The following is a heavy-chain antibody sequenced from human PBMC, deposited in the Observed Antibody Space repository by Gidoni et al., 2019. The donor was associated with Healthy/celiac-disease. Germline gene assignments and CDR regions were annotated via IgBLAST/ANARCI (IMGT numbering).Heavy chain of an antibody. J-gene: IGHJ5*02. CDR2: IHPGAAAT. V-gene: IGHV5-51*01. CDR3: ARCVGYCGGDCYAEYDP. D-gene: IGHD2-21*02. Sequence: EVQLVQSGAEVTEHGESLKISGTGSGDSSTSNRTGWVRQMPGKGLEGMGSIHPGAAATRYRPSFQGQVTLPADKSISTAHLPWSSLNASDTAMYYCARCVGYCGGDCYAEYDPWGQGTLVTVSS. CDR1: GDSSTSNR.